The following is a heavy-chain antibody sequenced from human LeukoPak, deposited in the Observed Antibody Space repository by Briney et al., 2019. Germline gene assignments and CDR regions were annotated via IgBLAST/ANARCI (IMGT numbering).Heavy chain of an antibody. CDR2: IYYSGST. V-gene: IGHV4-39*01. D-gene: IGHD4-23*01. CDR1: GGSISSSSYY. CDR3: ASPLYGGNPGPDY. J-gene: IGHJ4*02. Sequence: ASETLSLTCTVSGGSISSSSYYWGWIRQPPGKGPEWIGSIYYSGSTYYNPSLKSRVTISVDTSKNQFSLKLSSVTAADTAVYYCASPLYGGNPGPDYWGQGTLVTVSS.